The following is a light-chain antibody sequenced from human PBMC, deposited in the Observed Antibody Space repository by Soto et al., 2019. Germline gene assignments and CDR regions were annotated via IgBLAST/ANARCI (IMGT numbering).Light chain of an antibody. CDR1: QGISTA. CDR2: DAS. J-gene: IGKJ1*01. V-gene: IGKV1-13*02. Sequence: AIQFTQSPSSLSASVGDRVTITCRASQGISTALAWYQQKPGKAPKLLIYDASSLESGVPFRFSGGGAGTDFTRTISTLQPEDVETDYCQHYNSYSEAFGQGTKVDIK. CDR3: QHYNSYSEA.